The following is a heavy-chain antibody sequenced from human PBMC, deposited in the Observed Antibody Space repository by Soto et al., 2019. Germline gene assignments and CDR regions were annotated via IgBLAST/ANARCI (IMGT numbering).Heavy chain of an antibody. CDR3: ARDRTDSGYYTNWLDP. CDR2: IIPIFGTT. CDR1: GGTVGSDA. Sequence: SVKVSCKASGGTVGSDAITWVRQAPGQGLEWVGRIIPIFGTTNYAQNLQGRVTISADKSTLTSYMELHSLTSDDTALYYCARDRTDSGYYTNWLDPWGKGTQVTVSS. V-gene: IGHV1-69*06. J-gene: IGHJ5*02. D-gene: IGHD3-22*01.